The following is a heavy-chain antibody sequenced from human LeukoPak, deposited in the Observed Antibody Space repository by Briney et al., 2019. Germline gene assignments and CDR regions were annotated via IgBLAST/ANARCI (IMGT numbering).Heavy chain of an antibody. V-gene: IGHV3-23*01. CDR1: GFTFSSYA. Sequence: GGSLRLSCAASGFTFSSYAMSWVRQAPGMGLEWVSAISGRGTTPYYADSVKGRFTISRDNPKNTLYLQMNSLRADDTAIYYCAKGCYCDDDYSGGVFDYWGQGTLVTVSS. CDR3: AKGCYCDDDYSGGVFDY. D-gene: IGHD2-21*02. CDR2: ISGRGTTP. J-gene: IGHJ4*02.